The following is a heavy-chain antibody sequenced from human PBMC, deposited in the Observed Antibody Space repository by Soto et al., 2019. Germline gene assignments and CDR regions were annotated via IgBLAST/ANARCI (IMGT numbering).Heavy chain of an antibody. D-gene: IGHD3-9*01. Sequence: QVQLQESGPGLVKPSQTLSLTCTVSGDSLSSGGHYWSWIRQHPGKGLEWIGPIYDSVNTYYSPSLRSRVTISADMSKNQFSLNLRSVTAADTAVYYCARVDHRGYFAILTDYWGQGTLVTVSS. CDR2: IYDSVNT. J-gene: IGHJ4*02. V-gene: IGHV4-31*03. CDR3: ARVDHRGYFAILTDY. CDR1: GDSLSSGGHY.